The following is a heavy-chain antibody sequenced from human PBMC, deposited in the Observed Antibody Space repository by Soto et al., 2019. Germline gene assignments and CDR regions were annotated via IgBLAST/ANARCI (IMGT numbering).Heavy chain of an antibody. Sequence: EVQLVESGGGLVQPGGSLRLSCAASGFTFSSYSMNWVRQAPGKGLEWVSYISSSSSTIYYADSVKGRFTISRDNAKNSLYLQMNSLRDEDTAVYYCARGVPVHTYSYGLKEYYYYYGMDVWGQGTTVTVSS. CDR3: ARGVPVHTYSYGLKEYYYYYGMDV. D-gene: IGHD5-18*01. V-gene: IGHV3-48*02. J-gene: IGHJ6*02. CDR1: GFTFSSYS. CDR2: ISSSSSTI.